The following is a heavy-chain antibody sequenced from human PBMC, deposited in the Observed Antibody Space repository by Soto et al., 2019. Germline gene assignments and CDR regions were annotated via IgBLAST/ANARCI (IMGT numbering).Heavy chain of an antibody. Sequence: PSETLSLTCVVSGGSISSGGYSWSWIRQPPGKGLEWIGFINHAGSTYSNPSLKSRVSISVDRSRNQFSLSLNSVTAADTAVYYCARVFPPYSGASLRGLVCFDSWGQGTLVTVSS. D-gene: IGHD2-15*01. J-gene: IGHJ5*01. CDR2: INHAGST. CDR1: GGSISSGGYS. CDR3: ARVFPPYSGASLRGLVCFDS. V-gene: IGHV4-30-2*01.